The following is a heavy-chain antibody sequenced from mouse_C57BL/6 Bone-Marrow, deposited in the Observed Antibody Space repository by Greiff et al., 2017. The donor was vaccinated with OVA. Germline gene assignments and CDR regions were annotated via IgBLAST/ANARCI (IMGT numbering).Heavy chain of an antibody. D-gene: IGHD1-1*01. V-gene: IGHV1-59*01. CDR2: IDPSDSYT. J-gene: IGHJ1*03. Sequence: QVQLQQPGAELVRPGTSVKLSCKASGYTFTSYWMHWVKQRPGQGLEWIGVIDPSDSYTNYNQKFKGKATLTVATSSSTDYMQLSSLTSEDSAVYYCARIYYGSSHTEYFDVWGTGTTVTVSS. CDR3: ARIYYGSSHTEYFDV. CDR1: GYTFTSYW.